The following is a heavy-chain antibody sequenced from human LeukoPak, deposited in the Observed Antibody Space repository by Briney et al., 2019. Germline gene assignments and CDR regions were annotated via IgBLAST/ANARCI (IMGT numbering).Heavy chain of an antibody. V-gene: IGHV1-2*02. D-gene: IGHD2-15*01. CDR3: ATPRGPNCSGGSCYGGGFDY. J-gene: IGHJ4*02. Sequence: ASVKVSCKASGYTFTSYYMHWVRQAPGQGLEWMGWINPNSGGTNYAQKFQGRVTMTRDTSISTAYMELSRLRSDDTAVYYCATPRGPNCSGGSCYGGGFDYWGQGTLVTVSS. CDR1: GYTFTSYY. CDR2: INPNSGGT.